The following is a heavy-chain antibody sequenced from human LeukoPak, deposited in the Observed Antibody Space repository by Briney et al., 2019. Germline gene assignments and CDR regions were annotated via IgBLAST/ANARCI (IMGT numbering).Heavy chain of an antibody. CDR2: IYSGGST. CDR3: ARFTPSYYFDY. J-gene: IGHJ4*02. Sequence: PGGSLRLSCAASGFTVSSNYMSWVRQAPGKGLEWVSVIYSGGSTYYADSVKGRFTISRHNSKNTLYLQMNSLRAEDTAMYYCARFTPSYYFDYWGQGTLVTVSS. V-gene: IGHV3-53*04. CDR1: GFTVSSNY. D-gene: IGHD2-2*01.